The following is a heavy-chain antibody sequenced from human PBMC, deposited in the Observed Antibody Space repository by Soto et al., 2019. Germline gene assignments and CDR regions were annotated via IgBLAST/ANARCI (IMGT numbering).Heavy chain of an antibody. Sequence: QVQLVQSGAEVKKPGASVKVSCKASGYTFTSYDINWVRQATGQGLEWMGWMNPNSGNTGYAQKFQGRVTITRNTYISTAYMELSSLRSENTAVYYCARERSAAGTGWFDPWGQGTLVTVSS. CDR1: GYTFTSYD. D-gene: IGHD6-13*01. J-gene: IGHJ5*02. CDR3: ARERSAAGTGWFDP. V-gene: IGHV1-8*01. CDR2: MNPNSGNT.